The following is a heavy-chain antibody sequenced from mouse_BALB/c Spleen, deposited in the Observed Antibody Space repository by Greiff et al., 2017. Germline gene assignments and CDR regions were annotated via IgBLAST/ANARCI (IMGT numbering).Heavy chain of an antibody. CDR1: GFTFSSFG. CDR3: ARREDDYDGYAMDY. CDR2: ISSGSSTI. V-gene: IGHV5-17*02. J-gene: IGHJ4*01. D-gene: IGHD2-4*01. Sequence: EVKVVESGGGLVQPGGSRKLSCAASGFTFSSFGMHWVRQAPEKGLEWVAYISSGSSTIYYADTVKGRFTISRDNPKNTLFLQMTSLRSEDTAMYYCARREDDYDGYAMDYWGQGTSVTVSS.